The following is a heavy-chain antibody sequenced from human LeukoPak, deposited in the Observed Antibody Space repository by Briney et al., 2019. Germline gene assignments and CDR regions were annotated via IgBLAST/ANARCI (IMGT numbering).Heavy chain of an antibody. CDR3: ARDEEQQLVGGFDY. CDR2: TYYRSKWYN. Sequence: SQTLSLTCAISGDSVSSKSAAWNWIRQSPSRGLEWLVRTYYRSKWYNDYAVSVKSRITINPDTSKNQFSLQLNSVTPEDTAVYYCARDEEQQLVGGFDYWGQGTLVTVSS. V-gene: IGHV6-1*01. CDR1: GDSVSSKSAA. D-gene: IGHD6-13*01. J-gene: IGHJ4*02.